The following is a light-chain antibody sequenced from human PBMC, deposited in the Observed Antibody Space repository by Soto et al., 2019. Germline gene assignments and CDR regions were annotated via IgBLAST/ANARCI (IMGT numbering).Light chain of an antibody. CDR3: QKYLSIPRT. V-gene: IGKV4-1*01. CDR1: QSLLYSSNNKNY. J-gene: IGKJ1*01. Sequence: DVVMTQSPDSLAVSLGERATINCKSSQSLLYSSNNKNYLAWYQRKPGQPPKLLIYWASTRESGVPDRCSGSGSGTDFTLTISSLQAEDVAVYYCQKYLSIPRTFGQGTNVEIK. CDR2: WAS.